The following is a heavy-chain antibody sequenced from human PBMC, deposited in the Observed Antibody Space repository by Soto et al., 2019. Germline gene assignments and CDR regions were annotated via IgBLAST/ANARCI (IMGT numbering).Heavy chain of an antibody. CDR1: GGSFSGYY. CDR2: INHSGST. Sequence: PSETLSLTCAVYGGSFSGYYWSWIRQPPGKGLEWIGEINHSGSTNYNPSLKSRVTISVDTSKNQFSLKLSSVTAADTAVYYCARDRVTSPRGIYYYYYGMDVWGQGTTVTVSS. J-gene: IGHJ6*02. CDR3: ARDRVTSPRGIYYYYYGMDV. D-gene: IGHD2-2*01. V-gene: IGHV4-34*01.